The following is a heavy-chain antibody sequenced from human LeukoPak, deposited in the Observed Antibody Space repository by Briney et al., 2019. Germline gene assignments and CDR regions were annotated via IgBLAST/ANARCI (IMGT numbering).Heavy chain of an antibody. CDR2: ISACNGNT. V-gene: IGHV1-18*01. CDR3: ARDLAVAGRYDYYYYYMDV. Sequence: ASVKVSCKASGYTFTSYGISWVRQAPGQGLEWMGWISACNGNTNYAQKLQGRVTMTTDTSTSTAYMELRSLRSDDTAVYYCARDLAVAGRYDYYYYYMDVWGKGTTVTISS. CDR1: GYTFTSYG. D-gene: IGHD6-19*01. J-gene: IGHJ6*03.